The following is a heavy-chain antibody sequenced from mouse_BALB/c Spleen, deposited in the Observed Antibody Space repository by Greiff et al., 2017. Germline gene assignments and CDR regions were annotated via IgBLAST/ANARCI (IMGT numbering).Heavy chain of an antibody. CDR3: ARKYGNYEEWYLDY. CDR1: GFNIKDTY. D-gene: IGHD2-10*02. CDR2: IDPANGNT. V-gene: IGHV14-3*02. J-gene: IGHJ2*01. Sequence: EVMLVESGAELVKPGASVKLSCTASGFNIKDTYMHWVKQRPEQGLEWIGRIDPANGNTKYDQKFQGKATITADTSSNTAYLQLSSLTSEDTAVYYCARKYGNYEEWYLDYWGQGTTLTVSS.